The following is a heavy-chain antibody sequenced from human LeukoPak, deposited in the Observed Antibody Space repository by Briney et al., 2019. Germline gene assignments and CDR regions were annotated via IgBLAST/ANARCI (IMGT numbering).Heavy chain of an antibody. J-gene: IGHJ4*02. CDR2: IKSKTDGGTT. Sequence: GGSLTLSWVLATVSLSKAWIRCVSPAAGEGRGWVGCIKSKTDGGTTDYAAPVKGRFTISRDDSKNTLYLQMNSLKTEDTAVYYCTTDPIVVVVAAAELFDYWGQGTLVTVSS. CDR3: TTDPIVVVVAAAELFDY. D-gene: IGHD2-15*01. V-gene: IGHV3-15*01. CDR1: TVSLSKAW.